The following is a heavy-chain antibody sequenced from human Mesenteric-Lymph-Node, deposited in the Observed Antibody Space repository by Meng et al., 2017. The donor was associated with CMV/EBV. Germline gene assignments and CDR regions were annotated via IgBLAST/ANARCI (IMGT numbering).Heavy chain of an antibody. V-gene: IGHV1-2*06. CDR1: GYIFTGYW. J-gene: IGHJ4*02. Sequence: CKASGYIFTGYWIYWVRQAPGHGLEWMGRVKPSGGDTTYAQKFQDRVTMTRGTSISTVYMELNRLTSDDTAVYYCARSLRGSGTENDYWGQGTLVTVSS. CDR3: ARSLRGSGTENDY. D-gene: IGHD3-10*01. CDR2: VKPSGGDT.